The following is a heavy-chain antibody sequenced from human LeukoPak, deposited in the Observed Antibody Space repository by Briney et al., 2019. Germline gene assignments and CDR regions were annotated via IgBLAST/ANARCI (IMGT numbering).Heavy chain of an antibody. J-gene: IGHJ3*02. V-gene: IGHV1-8*01. Sequence: ASVKVSCKASGYTITSYDINWVRQATGQGLEWMGWMNPNSGNTGYAQKFQGRVTMTRNTSISTAYMELSSLRSEDTAVYYCARGPRSSWYNAFDIWGQGTMVTVSS. CDR1: GYTITSYD. CDR3: ARGPRSSWYNAFDI. D-gene: IGHD6-13*01. CDR2: MNPNSGNT.